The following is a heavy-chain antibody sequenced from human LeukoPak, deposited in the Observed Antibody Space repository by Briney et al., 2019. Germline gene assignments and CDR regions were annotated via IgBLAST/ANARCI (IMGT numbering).Heavy chain of an antibody. V-gene: IGHV1-18*01. CDR1: GYTFTSYG. CDR2: ISAYNGNT. Sequence: GASVKVSCKASGYTFTSYGISWVRQAPGQGLEWMGWISAYNGNTNYAQKPQGRVTMTTDTSTSTAYMELRSLRSDDTAVYYCASSTGSSWYSGYFDYWGQGTLVTVSS. D-gene: IGHD6-13*01. J-gene: IGHJ4*02. CDR3: ASSTGSSWYSGYFDY.